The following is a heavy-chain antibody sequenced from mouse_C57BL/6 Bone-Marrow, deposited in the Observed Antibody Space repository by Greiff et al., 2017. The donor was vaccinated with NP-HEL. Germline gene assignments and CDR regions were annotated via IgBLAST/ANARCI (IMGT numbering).Heavy chain of an antibody. Sequence: EVKLVASGAELVRPGASVKLSCTASGFNIKDDYMHWVKQRPEQGLEWIGWIDPENGDTEYASKFQGKATITADTSSNTAYLQLSSLTSDDTAVYYCTTGLLYYFDYWGQGTTLTVSS. CDR3: TTGLLYYFDY. J-gene: IGHJ2*01. V-gene: IGHV14-4*01. CDR2: IDPENGDT. D-gene: IGHD3-3*01. CDR1: GFNIKDDY.